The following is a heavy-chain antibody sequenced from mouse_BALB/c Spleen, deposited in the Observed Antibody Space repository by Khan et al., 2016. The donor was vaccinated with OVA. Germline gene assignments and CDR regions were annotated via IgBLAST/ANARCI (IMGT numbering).Heavy chain of an antibody. V-gene: IGHV2-9*02. D-gene: IGHD2-3*01. CDR1: GFSLTSYG. Sequence: QVQLKQSGPGLVAPSQSLSITCTVSGFSLTSYGVHWVRQPPGKGLEWLGVIWAGGSTNTNSALMSRLCISRDKSKSQVFLKMNSLQTGDTATYYCARGDGYYEDAMDYWGQGTSVTVSS. J-gene: IGHJ4*01. CDR2: IWAGGST. CDR3: ARGDGYYEDAMDY.